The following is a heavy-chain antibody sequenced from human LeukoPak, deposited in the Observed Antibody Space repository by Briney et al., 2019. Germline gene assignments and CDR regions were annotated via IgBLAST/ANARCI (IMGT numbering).Heavy chain of an antibody. CDR2: IWYEDTNR. CDR3: ARDGSGGGWKFLDH. V-gene: IGHV3-33*04. CDR1: GFRFNFYG. D-gene: IGHD3-10*01. Sequence: GGSLRLSCAASGFRFNFYGMHWVRQAPGKGLKWVAVIWYEDTNRFYADSVKGRFTISRDDSENTVDLQIDGLRADDTAVYYCARDGSGGGWKFLDHWGQGTRVTVSS. J-gene: IGHJ4*02.